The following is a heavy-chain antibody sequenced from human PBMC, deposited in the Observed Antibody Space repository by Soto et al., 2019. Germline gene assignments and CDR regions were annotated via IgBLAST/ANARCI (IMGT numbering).Heavy chain of an antibody. Sequence: GSLRLSCAASGFTVSSNYMGWVRQAPGKGLEWVSALYSDGTTLYADSVKGRFTVSRDNSKNTLYLQMNSVRVEDTAVYYCARASSRWGSEAAHWGQGTLVTVSS. V-gene: IGHV3-53*01. CDR1: GFTVSSNY. CDR2: LYSDGTT. CDR3: ARASSRWGSEAAH. D-gene: IGHD7-27*01. J-gene: IGHJ4*02.